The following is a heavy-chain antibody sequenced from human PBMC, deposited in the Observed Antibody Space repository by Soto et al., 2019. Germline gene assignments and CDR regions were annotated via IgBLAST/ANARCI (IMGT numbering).Heavy chain of an antibody. CDR3: TTDGGSNYDYYYMDV. CDR2: IKSKTDGGTT. CDR1: GFTFSNAW. Sequence: GGSLRLSCAASGFTFSNAWMSWVRQAPGKGLEWVGRIKSKTDGGTTDYAAPVKGRFTISRDDSKNTLYLQMNSLKTEDTAVYYCTTDGGSNYDYYYMDVWGKGTTVTVSS. J-gene: IGHJ6*03. V-gene: IGHV3-15*01. D-gene: IGHD3-16*01.